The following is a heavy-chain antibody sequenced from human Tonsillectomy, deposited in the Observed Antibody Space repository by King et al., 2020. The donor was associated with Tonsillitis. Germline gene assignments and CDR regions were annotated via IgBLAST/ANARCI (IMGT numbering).Heavy chain of an antibody. Sequence: VQLVESGGGLVQPGGSLRLSCAASGFTLRSFWMSWVRQAPGKGLEWMANINQDGSQKYYVDSVRGRFAISRDDAKNSLFLQMNSLRAEDTAVYYCARGGIKTVVRAVIWDFDAFDIWGQGTMVTVSS. CDR1: GFTLRSFW. CDR2: INQDGSQK. CDR3: ARGGIKTVVRAVIWDFDAFDI. D-gene: IGHD3-10*02. V-gene: IGHV3-7*01. J-gene: IGHJ3*02.